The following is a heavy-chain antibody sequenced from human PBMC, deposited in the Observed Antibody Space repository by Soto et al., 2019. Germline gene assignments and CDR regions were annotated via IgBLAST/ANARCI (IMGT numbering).Heavy chain of an antibody. CDR1: GFTFSSYA. V-gene: IGHV3-23*01. J-gene: IGHJ4*02. CDR2: ISGSGGST. CDR3: AKAYHDFWSGYFDY. D-gene: IGHD3-3*01. Sequence: LSLTCAASGFTFSSYAMSWVRQAPGKGLEWVSAISGSGGSTYYADSVKGRFTISRDNSKNTLYLQMNSLRAEDTAVYYCAKAYHDFWSGYFDYWGQGTLVTVSS.